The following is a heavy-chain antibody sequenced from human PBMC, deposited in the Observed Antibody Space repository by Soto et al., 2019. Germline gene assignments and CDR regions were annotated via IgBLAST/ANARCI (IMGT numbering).Heavy chain of an antibody. D-gene: IGHD3-3*01. J-gene: IGHJ3*02. CDR1: GFTFSSYA. CDR2: ISGSGGST. V-gene: IGHV3-23*01. CDR3: AKDQPGRFLEWLVVFDI. Sequence: GALRLSCAASGFTFSSYAMSWVRQAPGKGLEWVSAISGSGGSTYYADSVKGPFTISRDNSKNTLYLQMNSLRAEDTAVYYCAKDQPGRFLEWLVVFDIWGQGTMVTVSS.